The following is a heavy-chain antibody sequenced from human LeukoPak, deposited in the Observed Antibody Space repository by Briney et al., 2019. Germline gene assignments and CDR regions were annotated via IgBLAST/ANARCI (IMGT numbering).Heavy chain of an antibody. J-gene: IGHJ4*02. V-gene: IGHV4-31*03. D-gene: IGHD3-16*02. Sequence: PSQTLSLTCTVSGGSISSGGNYWSWLRQLPGKGLEWIGYIYYVGNTNYNPSLKSRLSRSVDTSKNQFSLRLTSVTAADTAVYYCARVEVIGSTRYFDYWGQGAMVSVSS. CDR2: IYYVGNT. CDR1: GGSISSGGNY. CDR3: ARVEVIGSTRYFDY.